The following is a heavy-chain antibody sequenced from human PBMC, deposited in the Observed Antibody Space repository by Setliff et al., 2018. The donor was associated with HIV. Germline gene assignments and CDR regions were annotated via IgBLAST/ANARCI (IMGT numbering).Heavy chain of an antibody. V-gene: IGHV4-39*01. CDR1: GGSINRSNYH. Sequence: SETLSLTCTVPGGSINRSNYHSGWIRQPPGKGLEWIGTRSYTGSTYYDPALKRRNTISLDTSKNQFFLKLSSVTAPDTAIYYCARQTWEYYDTLTGYYRSPKNFDSWGQGTPVTVSS. J-gene: IGHJ4*02. CDR2: RSYTGST. D-gene: IGHD3-9*01. CDR3: ARQTWEYYDTLTGYYRSPKNFDS.